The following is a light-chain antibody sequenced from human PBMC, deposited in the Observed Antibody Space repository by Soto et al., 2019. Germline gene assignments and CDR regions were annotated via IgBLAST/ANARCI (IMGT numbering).Light chain of an antibody. Sequence: DIVLTQSPGTLSLSPGERATLSCRASQSVSRNHLAWYQQKPGRAPRLLIYGGSSRATGIPVRFSGSGSGTEFTLTISSLQSEDFAVYYCQQYSDWPRTFGQGTKVDIK. CDR3: QQYSDWPRT. CDR2: GGS. J-gene: IGKJ1*01. CDR1: QSVSRNH. V-gene: IGKV3-20*01.